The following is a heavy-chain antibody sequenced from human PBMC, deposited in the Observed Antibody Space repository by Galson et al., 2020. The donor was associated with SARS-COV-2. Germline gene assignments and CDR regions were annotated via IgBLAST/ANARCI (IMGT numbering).Heavy chain of an antibody. CDR1: GGSISSHY. J-gene: IGHJ4*02. CDR2: IYYSGST. Sequence: SETLSLTCTVSGGSISSHYWSWIRQPPGKGLEWIGYIYYSGSTNYNPSLKSRVTISVDTSKNQFSLKLSSVTAADTAVYYCARVPWVVTAPFDYWGQGTLVTVSS. D-gene: IGHD2-21*02. V-gene: IGHV4-59*11. CDR3: ARVPWVVTAPFDY.